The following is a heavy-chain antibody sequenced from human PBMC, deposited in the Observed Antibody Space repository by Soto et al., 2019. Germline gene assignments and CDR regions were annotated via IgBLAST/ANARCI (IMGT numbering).Heavy chain of an antibody. J-gene: IGHJ6*03. CDR1: GYTFTSYG. V-gene: IGHV1-18*01. D-gene: IGHD3-9*01. Sequence: ASVKVSCKASGYTFTSYGISWVRQAPGQGLEWMGWISAYNGNTNYAQKLQGRVTMTTDTSTSTAYMELRSLRSDDTAVYYCARDSPYDILTGYYYYYMDVWGKGTTVTVSS. CDR3: ARDSPYDILTGYYYYYMDV. CDR2: ISAYNGNT.